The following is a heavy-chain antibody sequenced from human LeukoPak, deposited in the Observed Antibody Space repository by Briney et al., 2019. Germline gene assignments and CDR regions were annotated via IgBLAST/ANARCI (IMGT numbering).Heavy chain of an antibody. V-gene: IGHV1-46*01. CDR3: ARDSGTVSDAFDI. Sequence: ASVKVSCKASGYTFISYYIHWVRQAPGQGLEWMGIINPSGGSTRYAQKFQSRVTMTRDTSTGTIYMELSSLRSEDTAVYFCARDSGTVSDAFDIWGQGTMVTVSS. J-gene: IGHJ3*02. D-gene: IGHD4-11*01. CDR2: INPSGGST. CDR1: GYTFISYY.